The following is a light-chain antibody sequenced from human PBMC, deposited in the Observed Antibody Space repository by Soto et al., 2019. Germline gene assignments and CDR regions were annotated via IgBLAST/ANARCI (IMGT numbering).Light chain of an antibody. CDR1: SSDVGGYNY. Sequence: QSALTQPPSASGSPGQSVTISCTGTSSDVGGYNYVSWYQQHPGKAPKLMIYEVSKRPSGVPDRFAGSKSGNTASLTVSGLQAEDEADYYCNSYAGSNKLAVFGGGTKLTVL. J-gene: IGLJ2*01. CDR2: EVS. CDR3: NSYAGSNKLAV. V-gene: IGLV2-8*01.